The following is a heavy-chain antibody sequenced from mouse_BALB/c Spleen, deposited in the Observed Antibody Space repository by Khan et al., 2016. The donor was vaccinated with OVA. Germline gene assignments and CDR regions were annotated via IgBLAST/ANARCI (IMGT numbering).Heavy chain of an antibody. CDR2: VSTGGHYT. Sequence: EVELVESGGDIVKPGGSLKLSCAASGFTFSTYGMSWVRQTPDKRLEWVATVSTGGHYTYYSDTVKGRFTISRDNAKNTLYMQMSSLRSEDTAMFYCTSLAYYYGDGGFAYWGQGTLVTVSA. D-gene: IGHD1-1*01. CDR3: TSLAYYYGDGGFAY. J-gene: IGHJ3*01. CDR1: GFTFSTYG. V-gene: IGHV5-6*01.